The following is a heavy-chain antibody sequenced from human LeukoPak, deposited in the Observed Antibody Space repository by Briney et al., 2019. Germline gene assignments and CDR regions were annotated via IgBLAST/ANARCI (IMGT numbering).Heavy chain of an antibody. CDR1: GLTFSSYS. CDR3: ARGRLRLGELSSDY. CDR2: ISSSSSYI. V-gene: IGHV3-21*01. J-gene: IGHJ4*02. D-gene: IGHD3-16*02. Sequence: PGGSLRLSCAASGLTFSSYSMNWVRQAPGKGLEWVSSISSSSSYIYYADSVKGRFTISRDNAKNSLYLQMNSLRAEDTAVYYCARGRLRLGELSSDYWGQGTLVTVSS.